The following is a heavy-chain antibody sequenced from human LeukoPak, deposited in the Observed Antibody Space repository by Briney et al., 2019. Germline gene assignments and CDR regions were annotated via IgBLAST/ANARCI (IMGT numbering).Heavy chain of an antibody. J-gene: IGHJ4*02. Sequence: SVKVSCKASGGTFSSYAISWVRQAPGQGLEWMGGIIPIFGTANYAQKFQGRVTITADESTSTAYMELSRLRSDDTAVYYCARYYDFWSGRPFDYWGQGTLVTVSS. CDR1: GGTFSSYA. D-gene: IGHD3-3*01. CDR2: IIPIFGTA. V-gene: IGHV1-69*13. CDR3: ARYYDFWSGRPFDY.